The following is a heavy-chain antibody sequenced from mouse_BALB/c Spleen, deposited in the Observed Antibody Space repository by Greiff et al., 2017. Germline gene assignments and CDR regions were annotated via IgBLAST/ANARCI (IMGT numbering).Heavy chain of an antibody. V-gene: IGHV5-6*01. J-gene: IGHJ3*01. CDR1: GFTFSSYG. Sequence: EVQRVESGGDLVKPGGSLKLSCAASGFTFSSYGMSWVRQTPDKRLEWVATISSGGSYTYYPDSVKGRFTISRDNAKNTLYLQMSSLKSEDTAMYYCARQTGTAFAYWGQGTLVTVSA. CDR2: ISSGGSYT. CDR3: ARQTGTAFAY. D-gene: IGHD4-1*01.